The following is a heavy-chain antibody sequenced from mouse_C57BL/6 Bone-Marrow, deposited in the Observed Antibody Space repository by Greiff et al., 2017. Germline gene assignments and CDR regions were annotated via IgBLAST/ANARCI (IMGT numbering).Heavy chain of an antibody. CDR3: ARHQGNYYGSSPWYFDV. V-gene: IGHV5-6*02. CDR2: ISSGGSYT. CDR1: GFTFSSYG. D-gene: IGHD1-1*01. J-gene: IGHJ1*03. Sequence: DVKLVESGGDLVKPGGSLKLSCAASGFTFSSYGMSWVRQTPDKRLEWVATISSGGSYTYYPDSVKGRFTISRDNAKNTLYLQMSSLKSEDTAMYYCARHQGNYYGSSPWYFDVWGTGTTVTVSS.